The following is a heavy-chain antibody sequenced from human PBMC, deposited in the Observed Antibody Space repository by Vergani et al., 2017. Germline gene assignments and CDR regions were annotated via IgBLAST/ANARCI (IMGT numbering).Heavy chain of an antibody. V-gene: IGHV3-33*01. CDR3: ARGYHDPPHPFDY. CDR2: IWYDGSNK. CDR1: GFTFSSYG. Sequence: QVQLVESGGGVVQPGRSLRLSCAASGFTFSSYGMHWVRQAPGKGLEWVAVIWYDGSNKYYADSVKGRFTISRDNSKNTLYLQMNSLRAEDTAVYYCARGYHDPPHPFDYWGQGTLVTVSS. J-gene: IGHJ4*02. D-gene: IGHD1-26*01.